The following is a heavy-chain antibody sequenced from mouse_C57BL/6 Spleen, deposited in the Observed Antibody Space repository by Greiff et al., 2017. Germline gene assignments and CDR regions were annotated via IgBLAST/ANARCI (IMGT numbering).Heavy chain of an antibody. J-gene: IGHJ4*01. CDR1: GYTFTDYY. V-gene: IGHV1-26*01. CDR3: ARTPLLPRLYYYAMDY. D-gene: IGHD1-1*01. Sequence: EVQLQQSGPELVKPGASVKISCTASGYTFTDYYMNWVKQSHGQSLEWIGDINPNNGGTSYNQKFKGKATLTVDKSSSTAYMELRSLTSEDSAVYYCARTPLLPRLYYYAMDYWGQGTSVTVSS. CDR2: INPNNGGT.